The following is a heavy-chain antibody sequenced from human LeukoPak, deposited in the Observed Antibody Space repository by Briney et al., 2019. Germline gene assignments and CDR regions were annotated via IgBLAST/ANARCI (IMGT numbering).Heavy chain of an antibody. CDR2: IYYSGST. Sequence: PSETLSLTCTVSGGSISSYYWSWIRQPPGKGLEWIGYIYYSGSTNYNPSLKSRVTISVDTSKNQFSLKLSSVTAADTAVYYCARFRVDTAMAAFDYWDREPWSPSPQ. J-gene: IGHJ4*02. CDR1: GGSISSYY. D-gene: IGHD5-18*01. CDR3: ARFRVDTAMAAFDY. V-gene: IGHV4-59*01.